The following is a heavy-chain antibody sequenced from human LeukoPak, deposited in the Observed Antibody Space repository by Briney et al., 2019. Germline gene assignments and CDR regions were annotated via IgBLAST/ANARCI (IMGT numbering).Heavy chain of an antibody. V-gene: IGHV3-33*01. CDR1: GFTFSSYG. D-gene: IGHD3-22*01. J-gene: IGHJ3*02. CDR2: IWYDGSNK. Sequence: GGSLRLSCAASGFTFSSYGMHWVRQASGKGLEWVAVIWYDGSNKYYADSVKGRFTISRDNSKNTLYLQMNSLRAEDTAVYYCARGGSYYDSSGYYFVRAFDIWGQGTMVTVSS. CDR3: ARGGSYYDSSGYYFVRAFDI.